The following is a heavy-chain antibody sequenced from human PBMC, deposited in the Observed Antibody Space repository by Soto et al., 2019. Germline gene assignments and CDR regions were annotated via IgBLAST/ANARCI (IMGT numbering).Heavy chain of an antibody. CDR2: IYYSGST. J-gene: IGHJ5*02. D-gene: IGHD6-13*01. Sequence: SETLSLTCTVSGGSISSYYWSWIRQPPGKGLEWIGYIYYSGSTNYNPSLKSRVTISVDTSKNQFSLKLSSVTAADTAVYYCARASAAGSKWFDPWGQGTLVT. CDR1: GGSISSYY. CDR3: ARASAAGSKWFDP. V-gene: IGHV4-59*01.